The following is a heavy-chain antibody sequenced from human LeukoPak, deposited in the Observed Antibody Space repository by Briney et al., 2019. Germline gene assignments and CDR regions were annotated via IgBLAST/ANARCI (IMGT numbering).Heavy chain of an antibody. CDR3: ARTISGNEIDY. Sequence: PSETLSLTCTVSGGSISNYYCSWIRQPPGKGLEWIGYIYYTGTTYYNPSLKSRVTISVDTSKNQFSLRLSSVTAADTAVYYCARTISGNEIDYWGQGTLVTVSS. J-gene: IGHJ4*02. CDR2: IYYTGTT. V-gene: IGHV4-59*08. D-gene: IGHD3-3*01. CDR1: GGSISNYY.